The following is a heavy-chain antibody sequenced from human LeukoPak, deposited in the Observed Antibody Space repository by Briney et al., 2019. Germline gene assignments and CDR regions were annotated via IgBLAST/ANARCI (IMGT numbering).Heavy chain of an antibody. CDR1: GFTFSSYA. J-gene: IGHJ4*02. CDR3: AKAGYSYGYFDY. Sequence: PGGSLRLSXAASGFTFSSYAMSWVSQAPGKGVEWVSAISGSGGSTYYADSVKGRFTISRDNSKNTLYLQMNSLGAEDTAVYFCAKAGYSYGYFDYWGQGTLVTVSS. V-gene: IGHV3-23*01. CDR2: ISGSGGST. D-gene: IGHD5-18*01.